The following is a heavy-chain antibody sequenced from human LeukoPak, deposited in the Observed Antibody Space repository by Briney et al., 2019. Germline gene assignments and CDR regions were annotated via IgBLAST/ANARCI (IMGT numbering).Heavy chain of an antibody. CDR2: INSDGSST. J-gene: IGHJ4*02. D-gene: IGHD6-13*01. Sequence: GGSLRLSCAAPGFTFSSYWMHWVRQAPGKGLVWVSRINSDGSSTSYADSVKGRFTISRDNAKNTLYLQMNSLRAEDTAVYYCARDRGQQLVLGLFDYWGQGTLVTVSS. V-gene: IGHV3-74*01. CDR3: ARDRGQQLVLGLFDY. CDR1: GFTFSSYW.